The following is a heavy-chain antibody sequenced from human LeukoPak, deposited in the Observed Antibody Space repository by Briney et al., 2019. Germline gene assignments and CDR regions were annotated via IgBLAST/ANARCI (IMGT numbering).Heavy chain of an antibody. CDR2: IYHIGST. V-gene: IGHV4-4*02. D-gene: IGHD3-10*01. CDR3: AREGSGSSLDY. Sequence: SGTLSLTCTVSGGSITTSYWWGWVRQPPGKGLQWIGEIYHIGSTNYNPSLKSRVTISVDTSKNQFSLKLSSVTAADTAVYYCAREGSGSSLDYWGQGTLVTVSS. CDR1: GGSITTSYW. J-gene: IGHJ4*02.